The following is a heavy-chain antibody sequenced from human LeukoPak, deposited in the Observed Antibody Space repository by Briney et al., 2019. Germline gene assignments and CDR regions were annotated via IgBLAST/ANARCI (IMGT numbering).Heavy chain of an antibody. CDR2: IYYTGST. Sequence: PSETLSLTYAVSGGSINSGGYSWSWIQQPPGKGLQYIGDIYYTGSTSYSPSLESRVTISRDTSKNHFSLKLTSVTAADTAVYYCAREGLGGFDVWGQGTTVTVSS. CDR3: AREGLGGFDV. J-gene: IGHJ6*02. CDR1: GGSINSGGYS. V-gene: IGHV4-30-2*01. D-gene: IGHD3/OR15-3a*01.